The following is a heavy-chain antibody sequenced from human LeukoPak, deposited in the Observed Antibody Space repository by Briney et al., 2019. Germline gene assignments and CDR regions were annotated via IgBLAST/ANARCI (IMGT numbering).Heavy chain of an antibody. Sequence: GGSLRLSCAASGSTVSSSYMSWVRQAPGKGLEWISVIYAGGSTYYADSVKGRFTISRDSSKNTLYLQMNSLRAEDTAVYYCARGKAVTGFDIWGQGTMVTVSS. J-gene: IGHJ3*02. CDR2: IYAGGST. D-gene: IGHD4-17*01. CDR3: ARGKAVTGFDI. V-gene: IGHV3-53*01. CDR1: GSTVSSSY.